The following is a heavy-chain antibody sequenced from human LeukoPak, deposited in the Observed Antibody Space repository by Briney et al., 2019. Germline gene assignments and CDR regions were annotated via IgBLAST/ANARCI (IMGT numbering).Heavy chain of an antibody. V-gene: IGHV4-39*01. D-gene: IGHD3-22*01. CDR2: IYYSGST. Sequence: PSETLSLTCTVSDDSIRTNTYYWGWIRQPPGKGLEWIGSIYYSGSTYYNLSLKSRVTISVDTSKKQFSLKLSSVTAADTAVYYCARLSPFGYYNSSGYHFDYWGQGTLVTVSS. CDR3: ARLSPFGYYNSSGYHFDY. CDR1: DDSIRTNTYY. J-gene: IGHJ4*02.